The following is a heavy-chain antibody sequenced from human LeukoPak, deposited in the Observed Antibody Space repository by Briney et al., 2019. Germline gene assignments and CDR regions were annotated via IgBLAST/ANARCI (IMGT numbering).Heavy chain of an antibody. V-gene: IGHV1-69*04. Sequence: SVKVSCKAPGGTFSSYAISWVRQAPGQGLEWMGRIIPILGIANYAQKFQGRVTITADKSTSTAYMELSSLRSEDTAVYYCAKPIGIAAAGTHYYYYYGMDVWGQGTTVTVSS. CDR2: IIPILGIA. D-gene: IGHD6-13*01. J-gene: IGHJ6*02. CDR3: AKPIGIAAAGTHYYYYYGMDV. CDR1: GGTFSSYA.